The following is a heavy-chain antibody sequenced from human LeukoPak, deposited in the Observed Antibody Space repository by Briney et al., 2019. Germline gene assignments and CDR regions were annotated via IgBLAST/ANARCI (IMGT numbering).Heavy chain of an antibody. CDR1: GGSISSYY. CDR2: IYYSGGT. D-gene: IGHD3-10*01. Sequence: SETLSLTCTVSGGSISSYYWSWIRQPPGKGLEWIGYIYYSGGTNYNPSLKSRVTISVDTSKNQFSLKLSSVTAADTAVYYCAREMVRGVHYAFDIWGQGTMVTVSS. CDR3: AREMVRGVHYAFDI. V-gene: IGHV4-59*01. J-gene: IGHJ3*02.